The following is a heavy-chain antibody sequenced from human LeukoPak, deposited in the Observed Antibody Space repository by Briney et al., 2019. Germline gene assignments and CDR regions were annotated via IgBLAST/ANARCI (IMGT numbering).Heavy chain of an antibody. D-gene: IGHD3-22*01. CDR1: GGTFSSYA. Sequence: GASVKVSCKASGGTFSSYAISWVRQAPGQGLEWMGWISAYNGNTNYAQKLQGRVTMTTDTSTSTAYMELRSLRSDDTAVYYCARDYYDNGYFDYWGQGTLVTVSS. V-gene: IGHV1-18*01. J-gene: IGHJ4*02. CDR2: ISAYNGNT. CDR3: ARDYYDNGYFDY.